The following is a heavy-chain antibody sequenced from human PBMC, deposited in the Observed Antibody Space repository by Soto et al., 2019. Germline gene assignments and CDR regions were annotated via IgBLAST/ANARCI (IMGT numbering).Heavy chain of an antibody. V-gene: IGHV3-23*01. J-gene: IGHJ4*02. CDR1: EFTFSSYV. Sequence: EVRLLESGGGLVQPGGSLRLSCAASEFTFSSYVMSWVRQAPGKGLEWVSSISASGGTPYYGDSVKGRFIISRDNSKDTLYLQMHSLRAEDTAIYFCAKGLYDNSGYYFSNWGQGTLLTVSS. D-gene: IGHD3-22*01. CDR3: AKGLYDNSGYYFSN. CDR2: ISASGGTP.